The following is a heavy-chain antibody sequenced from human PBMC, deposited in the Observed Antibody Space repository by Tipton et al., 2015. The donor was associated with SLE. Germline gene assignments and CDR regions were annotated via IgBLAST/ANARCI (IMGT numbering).Heavy chain of an antibody. CDR2: IYYSGST. V-gene: IGHV4-59*07. Sequence: TLSLTCTVSGGSISSYYWSWIRQPPGKGLEWIGYIYYSGSTNYNPSLKSRVTISVDTSKNQFSLKLSSVTAADTAVYYCASFRKGQVDYWGQGTLVTVSS. CDR1: GGSISSYY. J-gene: IGHJ4*02. CDR3: ASFRKGQVDY.